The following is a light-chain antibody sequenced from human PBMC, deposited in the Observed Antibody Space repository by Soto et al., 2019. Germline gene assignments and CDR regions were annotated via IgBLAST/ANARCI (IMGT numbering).Light chain of an antibody. CDR2: AAS. CDR1: QGVSNY. V-gene: IGKV1-27*01. CDR3: QKYNSAPCT. J-gene: IGKJ2*02. Sequence: EIQMTQSPSSLSASVGERVTITCRASQGVSNYLAWYQQKPGKVPTLLIYAASTLQSGVPSRFSGSGSGTDFTLTISSLQPEDVATYYCQKYNSAPCTFGQGTKLEIK.